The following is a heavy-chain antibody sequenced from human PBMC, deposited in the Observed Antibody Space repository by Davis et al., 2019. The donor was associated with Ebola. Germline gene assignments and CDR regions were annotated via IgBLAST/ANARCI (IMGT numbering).Heavy chain of an antibody. CDR3: AREGTYYYDSSGYYNYFDY. V-gene: IGHV1-18*01. CDR2: ISAYNGNT. J-gene: IGHJ4*02. D-gene: IGHD3-22*01. Sequence: ASVKVSCKASGYTFTSYGISWVRQAPGQGLEWMGWISAYNGNTNYAQKLQGRVTMTTDTSTSTVYMELSSLRSEDTAVYYCAREGTYYYDSSGYYNYFDYWGQGTLVTVSS. CDR1: GYTFTSYG.